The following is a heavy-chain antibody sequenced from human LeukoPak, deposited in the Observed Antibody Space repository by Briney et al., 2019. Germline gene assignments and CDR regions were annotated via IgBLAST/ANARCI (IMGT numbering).Heavy chain of an antibody. J-gene: IGHJ4*02. Sequence: PGGSLRLSCAASGFTFSSYAMSWVRQAPGKGLEWVSAISGSGGSTYYADSVKGRFTISRDNAKSSLYLQMNSLRAEDTAVYYCARVGVVVAAFDYWGQGTLVTVSS. CDR2: ISGSGGST. CDR3: ARVGVVVAAFDY. D-gene: IGHD2-15*01. CDR1: GFTFSSYA. V-gene: IGHV3-23*01.